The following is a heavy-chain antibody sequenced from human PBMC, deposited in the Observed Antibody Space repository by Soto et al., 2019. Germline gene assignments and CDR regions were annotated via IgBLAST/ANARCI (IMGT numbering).Heavy chain of an antibody. V-gene: IGHV3-72*01. CDR1: GFTFSDHY. CDR2: TRNKANSYTT. CDR3: ARDLRYFDPWDY. Sequence: PGGSLRLSCAASGFTFSDHYMDWVRQAPGKGLEWVGRTRNKANSYTTEYAASVKGRFTISRDDSKNSLYLQMNSLKTEDTAVYYCARDLRYFDPWDYWGQGTLVTVSS. D-gene: IGHD3-9*01. J-gene: IGHJ4*02.